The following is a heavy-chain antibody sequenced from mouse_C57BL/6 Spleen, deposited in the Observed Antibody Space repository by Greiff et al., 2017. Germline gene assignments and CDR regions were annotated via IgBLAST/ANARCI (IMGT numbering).Heavy chain of an antibody. Sequence: EVMLVESGGGLVKPGGSLKLSCAASGFTFSDYGMHWVRQAPEQGLEWVAYISSGSSTIYYADTVKGRFTISRDNAKNTLFLQMTSLRSEDTAMYYCARPGISYYFDYWGQGTTLTVSS. CDR3: ARPGISYYFDY. J-gene: IGHJ2*01. CDR1: GFTFSDYG. CDR2: ISSGSSTI. V-gene: IGHV5-17*01.